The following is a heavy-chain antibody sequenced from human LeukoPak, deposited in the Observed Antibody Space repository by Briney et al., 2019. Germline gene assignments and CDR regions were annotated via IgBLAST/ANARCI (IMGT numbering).Heavy chain of an antibody. V-gene: IGHV4-31*03. CDR2: IYYRGST. CDR1: GGPLSSGGYY. Sequence: SDPLSLTCTVSGGPLSSGGYYWRWIRQHPGKGLEWIGYIYYRGSTYYNPSLKSRVTISVDTSKNQFSLMLSSVAAADAAVYYCASTAAGAIFDYWGQGTLVTVSS. D-gene: IGHD6-13*01. J-gene: IGHJ4*02. CDR3: ASTAAGAIFDY.